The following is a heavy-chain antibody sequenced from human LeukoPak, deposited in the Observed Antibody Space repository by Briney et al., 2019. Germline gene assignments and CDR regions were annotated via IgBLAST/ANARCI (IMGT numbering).Heavy chain of an antibody. D-gene: IGHD1-26*01. CDR3: ARVGATPRYYNYYGMDV. CDR2: IYYNANT. CDR1: GGSISSSIYY. Sequence: SETLSLTCTVSGGSISSSIYYWGWIRQPPGKGLEWIGSIYYNANTYYNPSLKSRITITVDTSKNQFSLRLSSVTAADTAVYYCARVGATPRYYNYYGMDVWGQGTTVTVSS. J-gene: IGHJ6*02. V-gene: IGHV4-39*07.